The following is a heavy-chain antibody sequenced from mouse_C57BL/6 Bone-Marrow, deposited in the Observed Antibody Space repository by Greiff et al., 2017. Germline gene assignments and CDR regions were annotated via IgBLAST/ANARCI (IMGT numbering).Heavy chain of an antibody. D-gene: IGHD1-1*01. V-gene: IGHV2-2*01. CDR1: GFSLTSYG. CDR2: IWSGGNT. Sequence: VQLQQSGPGLVQPSQSLSITCTVSGFSLTSYGVHWVRQSPGKGLEWLGVIWSGGNTDYNADFISNRSISKANSTSQVFFKMNSLQADDTAIYYCARNGYYYGTYWYFDVWGTGTTVTVSS. CDR3: ARNGYYYGTYWYFDV. J-gene: IGHJ1*03.